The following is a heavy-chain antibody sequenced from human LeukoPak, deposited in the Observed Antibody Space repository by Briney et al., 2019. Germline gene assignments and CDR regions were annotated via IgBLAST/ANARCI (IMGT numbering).Heavy chain of an antibody. CDR2: IKQDGSEK. Sequence: GGSLRLSCAASGITVSTNYMSWVRQAPGKGLEWVANIKQDGSEKYYVDSVKGRFTISRDNAKNSLYLEMNSLRAEDTAVYYCAAPNDYGDYDYYSMDVWGQGTTVTVSS. CDR3: AAPNDYGDYDYYSMDV. D-gene: IGHD4-17*01. V-gene: IGHV3-7*03. J-gene: IGHJ6*02. CDR1: GITVSTNY.